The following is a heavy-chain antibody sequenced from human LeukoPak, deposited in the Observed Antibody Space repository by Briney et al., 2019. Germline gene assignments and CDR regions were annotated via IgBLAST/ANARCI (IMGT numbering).Heavy chain of an antibody. CDR1: GFTFSSYA. J-gene: IGHJ6*04. V-gene: IGHV3-30*04. CDR3: AELGITMIGGV. D-gene: IGHD3-10*02. Sequence: QTGGSLRPSCAASGFTFSSYAMHWVRQAPGKGLEWVAVISYDGSNKYYADSVKGRFTISRDNAKNSLYLQMNSLRAEDTAVYYCAELGITMIGGVWGKGTTVTISS. CDR2: ISYDGSNK.